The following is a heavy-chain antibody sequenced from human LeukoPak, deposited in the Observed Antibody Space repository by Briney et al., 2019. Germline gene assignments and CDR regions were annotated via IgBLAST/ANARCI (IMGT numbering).Heavy chain of an antibody. V-gene: IGHV4-38-2*01. Sequence: PSETLSLTCAVSGYSISSGYYWGWIRQPPGKGLEWIGSIYHSGSTYYNPSLKSRVTISVDTSKNQFSLKLSSVTAADTAVYYCARQGQYQLPVPYYYYYMDVWGKGTTVTVSS. D-gene: IGHD2-2*01. CDR3: ARQGQYQLPVPYYYYYMDV. J-gene: IGHJ6*03. CDR2: IYHSGST. CDR1: GYSISSGYY.